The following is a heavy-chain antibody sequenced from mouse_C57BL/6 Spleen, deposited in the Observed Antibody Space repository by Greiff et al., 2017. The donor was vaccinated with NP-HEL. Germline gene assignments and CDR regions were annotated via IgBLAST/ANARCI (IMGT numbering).Heavy chain of an antibody. V-gene: IGHV1-42*01. Sequence: VQLQQSGPELVKPGASVKLSCKASGYSFTGYYMNWVKQSPEKSLEWIGEINPSTGGTTYNQKFKAKATLTVDKSSSTAYMKLKSLTSEDSAVYYCEGQDSNPLDYWGKGTTLTVSS. CDR3: EGQDSNPLDY. J-gene: IGHJ2*01. CDR2: INPSTGGT. CDR1: GYSFTGYY. D-gene: IGHD2-5*01.